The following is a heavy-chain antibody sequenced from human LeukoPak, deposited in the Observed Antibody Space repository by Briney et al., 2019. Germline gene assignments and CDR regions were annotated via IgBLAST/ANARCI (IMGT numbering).Heavy chain of an antibody. J-gene: IGHJ4*02. CDR2: IDSYDSI. Sequence: GGSLRLSCAASGFTLSSYEMHWVRQAPGKCLEWVSSIDSYDSINYADSVKGRFTISRDNARNSLYLQMNSLRGEDTAVYYCARYASYKYSGTYYYDFWGQGTLVSVSS. D-gene: IGHD1-26*01. V-gene: IGHV3-69-1*02. CDR3: ARYASYKYSGTYYYDF. CDR1: GFTLSSYE.